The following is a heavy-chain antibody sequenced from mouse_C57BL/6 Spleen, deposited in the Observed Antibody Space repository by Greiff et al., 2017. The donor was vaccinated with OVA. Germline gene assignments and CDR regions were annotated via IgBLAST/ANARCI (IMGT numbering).Heavy chain of an antibody. Sequence: VQLQQPGAELVKPGASVKMSCKASGYTFTSYWITWVKQRPGQGLEWIGDIYPGSGSPHYNEKFKSKATLTVDTSSSTAYMQLSSLTSEDSAVYYCARRWGAMDYWGQGTSVTVSS. CDR2: IYPGSGSP. CDR1: GYTFTSYW. CDR3: ARRWGAMDY. V-gene: IGHV1-55*01. D-gene: IGHD1-1*02. J-gene: IGHJ4*01.